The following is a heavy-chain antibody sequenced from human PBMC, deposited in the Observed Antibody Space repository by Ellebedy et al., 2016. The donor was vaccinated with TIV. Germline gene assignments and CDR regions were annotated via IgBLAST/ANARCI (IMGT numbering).Heavy chain of an antibody. J-gene: IGHJ4*02. CDR3: ARRTTISGVVIYDY. D-gene: IGHD3-3*01. CDR1: GGSISTNSYY. Sequence: SETLSLXCTVSGGSISTNSYYWGWIRQPPGKGLEWIGSIHYSGNTYYNPSLKSRVTISVDTSKNQFSLKLSSVTAADTAVYYCARRTTISGVVIYDYWGQGTLVTISS. CDR2: IHYSGNT. V-gene: IGHV4-39*01.